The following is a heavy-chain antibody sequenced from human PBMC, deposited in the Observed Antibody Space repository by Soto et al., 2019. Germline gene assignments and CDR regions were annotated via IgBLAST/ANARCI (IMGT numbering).Heavy chain of an antibody. CDR1: GFTFSDYY. CDR2: ISSSGDIT. D-gene: IGHD3-22*01. J-gene: IGHJ4*02. V-gene: IGHV3-11*01. CDR3: ARALGYYDSSGYFDY. Sequence: QVQLVESGGGLVKPGGSLRLSCAASGFTFSDYYMSWIRQAPGKGLEWVSYISSSGDITYYADSVKGRVTISRDNAKNSLYLQMHNLRAEDTAVYYCARALGYYDSSGYFDYWGQGTLITVSS.